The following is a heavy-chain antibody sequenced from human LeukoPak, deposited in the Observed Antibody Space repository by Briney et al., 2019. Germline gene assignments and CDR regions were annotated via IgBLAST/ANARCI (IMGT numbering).Heavy chain of an antibody. D-gene: IGHD3-10*01. V-gene: IGHV4-4*07. J-gene: IGHJ6*02. Sequence: SETLSLACTVSGGSISSYYWSWIRQPAGKGLEWIGRIYTSGSTNYNPSLKSRVTMSVDTSKNQFSLKLSSVTAADTAVYYCARDSFRPPDYYYGMDVWGQGTTVTVSS. CDR3: ARDSFRPPDYYYGMDV. CDR1: GGSISSYY. CDR2: IYTSGST.